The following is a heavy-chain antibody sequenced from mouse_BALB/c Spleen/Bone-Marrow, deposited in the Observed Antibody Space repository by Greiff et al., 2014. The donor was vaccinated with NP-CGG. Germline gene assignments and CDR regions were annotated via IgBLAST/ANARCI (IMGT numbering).Heavy chain of an antibody. J-gene: IGHJ2*01. Sequence: EVQLVESGTVLARPGASVKMSCKASGYSFTSYWIHWVKQRPGQGLEWIGAIYPGDSDTSFNQKFKDKAKLTAVTSASTAYMELSSLTNEDSAVYYCTRRTATLDYWGRGTTLTVSS. CDR1: GYSFTSYW. V-gene: IGHV1-5*01. CDR2: IYPGDSDT. CDR3: TRRTATLDY. D-gene: IGHD1-2*01.